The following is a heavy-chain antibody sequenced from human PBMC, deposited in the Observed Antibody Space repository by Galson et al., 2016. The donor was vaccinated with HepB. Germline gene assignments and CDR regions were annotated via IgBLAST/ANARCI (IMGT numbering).Heavy chain of an antibody. Sequence: SLRLSCAASGFTLSTYAMSWVRQAPGKGLEWVSTICGNGGSTSYADSVKGRFTISRDSSKNTVYLQMYSLRAGDTAVYYCAKGGMLIPRFDYWGQGTLVTVSS. CDR3: AKGGMLIPRFDY. CDR1: GFTLSTYA. D-gene: IGHD3-16*01. CDR2: ICGNGGST. J-gene: IGHJ4*02. V-gene: IGHV3-23*01.